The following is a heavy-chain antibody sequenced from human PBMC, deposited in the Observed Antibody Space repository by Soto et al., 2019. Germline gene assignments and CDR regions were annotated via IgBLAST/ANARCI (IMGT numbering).Heavy chain of an antibody. J-gene: IGHJ4*02. CDR2: INPNSGGT. CDR3: ARGVRRYYDSSGYYFFDY. D-gene: IGHD3-22*01. V-gene: IGHV1-2*04. Sequence: GASVKVSCKASGYTFTGYYMHWVRQAPGQGLEWMGWINPNSGGTNYAQKYQSWVTMTRDTSISTAYKELSRLRTDNKAVYYSARGVRRYYDSSGYYFFDYWGQGTLVTVSS. CDR1: GYTFTGYY.